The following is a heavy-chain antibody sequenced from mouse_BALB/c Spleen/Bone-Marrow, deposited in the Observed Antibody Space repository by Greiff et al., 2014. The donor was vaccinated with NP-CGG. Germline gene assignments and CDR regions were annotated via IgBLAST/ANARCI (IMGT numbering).Heavy chain of an antibody. V-gene: IGHV1-14*01. CDR1: GYTFTSYV. Sequence: EVQLQQSGPELVKPGASVKMSCKASGYTFTSYVIHWVKQKPGQGLEWIGYINPYNDGTKYNEKFKGKATLTSDKSSSTAYMKLSSLAFEDLTIYSCEGGGVYCSVLYWYFDVGGAGTTVTVSS. CDR2: INPYNDGT. CDR3: EGGGVYCSVLYWYFDV. D-gene: IGHD2-1*01. J-gene: IGHJ1*01.